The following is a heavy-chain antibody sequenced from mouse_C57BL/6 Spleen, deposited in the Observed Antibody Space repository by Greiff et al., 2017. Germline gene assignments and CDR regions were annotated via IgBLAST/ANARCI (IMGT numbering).Heavy chain of an antibody. Sequence: EVHLVESGGGLVKPGGSLKLSCAASGFTFSDYGMHWVRQAPEKGLEWVAYISSGSSTIYYADTVKGRFTISRDNAKNTLFLQMTSLRSEDTAMYYCARGDGSPDAMDYWGQGTSVTVSS. CDR3: ARGDGSPDAMDY. V-gene: IGHV5-17*01. CDR1: GFTFSDYG. J-gene: IGHJ4*01. CDR2: ISSGSSTI. D-gene: IGHD2-3*01.